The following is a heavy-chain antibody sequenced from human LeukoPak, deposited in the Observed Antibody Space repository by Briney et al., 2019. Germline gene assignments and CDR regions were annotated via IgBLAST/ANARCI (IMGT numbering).Heavy chain of an antibody. V-gene: IGHV4-59*01. J-gene: IGHJ6*02. D-gene: IGHD6-19*01. CDR1: GGSISPYY. CDR3: ARDGSQQWSFMDV. Sequence: PSETLSLTCTVSGGSISPYYWHWIRQPPGKGLEWIGYIYYSGSTSYNPSLKSRVTISVDTSKNEFSLKLSSVTAADTAVYYCARDGSQQWSFMDVWGQGTTVTVPS. CDR2: IYYSGST.